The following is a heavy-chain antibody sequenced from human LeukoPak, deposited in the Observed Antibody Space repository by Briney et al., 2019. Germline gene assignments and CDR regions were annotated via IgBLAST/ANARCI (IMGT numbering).Heavy chain of an antibody. D-gene: IGHD3-10*01. Sequence: ASVKVSCKASGYTFTSYGISWVRQAPGQGLEWMGWISAYNGNTNYAQKLQGRVTMTTDTSTSTAYMELRSLRSDDTAVYYCARDSYYYGSWSLHTSHWCFDLWGRGTLVTVSS. CDR2: ISAYNGNT. J-gene: IGHJ2*01. V-gene: IGHV1-18*01. CDR1: GYTFTSYG. CDR3: ARDSYYYGSWSLHTSHWCFDL.